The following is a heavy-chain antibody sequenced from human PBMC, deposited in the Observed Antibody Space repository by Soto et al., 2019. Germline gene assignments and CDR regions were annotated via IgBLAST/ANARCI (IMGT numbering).Heavy chain of an antibody. CDR1: GYTFTSYG. CDR2: ISAHNGNT. CDR3: ARGRYGDY. D-gene: IGHD1-1*01. Sequence: QVHLVQYGAEVKKPGASVKVSCKGSGYTFTSYGITWVRQAPGQGLEWMGWISAHNGNTDYAQKLQGRVTVTRDTSTNTAYMELRSLRSDDSAVYYCARGRYGDYWGQGALVTVSS. J-gene: IGHJ4*02. V-gene: IGHV1-18*01.